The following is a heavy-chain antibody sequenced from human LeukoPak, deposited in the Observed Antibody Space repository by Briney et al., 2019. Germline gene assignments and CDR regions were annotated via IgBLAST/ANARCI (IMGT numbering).Heavy chain of an antibody. CDR3: AKAGSIRFDY. Sequence: PGGSLRLSCAASGFTFSNYAMSWVRQAPGKGLEWVSNISGSGTGGATYYADSVKGRFTVSRDNSKNTLYLQINRLRAEDTAVYYCAKAGSIRFDYWGQGTLVTVSS. CDR2: ISGSGTGGAT. J-gene: IGHJ4*02. CDR1: GFTFSNYA. D-gene: IGHD1-26*01. V-gene: IGHV3-23*01.